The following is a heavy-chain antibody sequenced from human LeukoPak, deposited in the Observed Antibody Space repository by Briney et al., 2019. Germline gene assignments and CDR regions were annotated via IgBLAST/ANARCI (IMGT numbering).Heavy chain of an antibody. CDR2: IYIRGST. V-gene: IGHV4-59*01. J-gene: IGHJ5*02. CDR1: GASISSYY. CDR3: ARDWELGS. Sequence: SETLSLTCSVSGASISSYYWNWIRQPPGKGLEWIGNIYIRGSTNYNPSLKGRVTISLDTSKDQLSLKLTSVTAADTAFYYCARDWELGSWGQGTLVTVSS. D-gene: IGHD1-26*01.